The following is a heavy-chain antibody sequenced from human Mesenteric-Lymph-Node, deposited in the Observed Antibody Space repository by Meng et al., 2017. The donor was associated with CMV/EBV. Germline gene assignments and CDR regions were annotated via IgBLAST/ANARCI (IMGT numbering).Heavy chain of an antibody. Sequence: QLQTPPARPRLVKSSPTPPVTCTISGDSISSNNADWNWIRQSPSRGLDWLGRTYYMSESYNDYAVSVKSRISVNLDTSKNQLSLHLNFVTPEDTAVYYCAYFGDLPPLWWGQGTLVTVSS. CDR3: AYFGDLPPLW. V-gene: IGHV6-1*01. CDR2: TYYMSESYN. CDR1: GDSISSNNAD. J-gene: IGHJ4*02. D-gene: IGHD3-16*01.